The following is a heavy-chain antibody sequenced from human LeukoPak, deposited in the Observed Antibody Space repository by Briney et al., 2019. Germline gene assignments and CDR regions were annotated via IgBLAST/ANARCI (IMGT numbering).Heavy chain of an antibody. D-gene: IGHD2-2*01. V-gene: IGHV4-39*01. CDR3: ARLDIVVVPAGVLVPNYYYYYYMDV. CDR1: GGSISSSSYY. Sequence: SETLSLTCTVSGGSISSSSYYWGWIRQPPGKGLEWIGSIYYSGSTYYNPSLKSRVTISVDTSKNQFSLKLSSVTAADTAVYYCARLDIVVVPAGVLVPNYYYYYYMDVWGKGTTVTISS. J-gene: IGHJ6*03. CDR2: IYYSGST.